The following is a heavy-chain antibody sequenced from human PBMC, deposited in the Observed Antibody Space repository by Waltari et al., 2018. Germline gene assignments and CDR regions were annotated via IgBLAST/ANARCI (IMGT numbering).Heavy chain of an antibody. D-gene: IGHD7-27*01. V-gene: IGHV3-48*03. J-gene: IGHJ6*02. CDR3: ARDTRLTHYYYYGMDV. Sequence: EVQLVESGGGLVQPGGSLRLSCAASGFTFSSYDMTWVRQAPGKGLEWVSYISSSGSTIYYADSVKGRFTISRDNAKNSLYLQMNSLRAEDTAVYYCARDTRLTHYYYYGMDVWGQGTTVTVSS. CDR1: GFTFSSYD. CDR2: ISSSGSTI.